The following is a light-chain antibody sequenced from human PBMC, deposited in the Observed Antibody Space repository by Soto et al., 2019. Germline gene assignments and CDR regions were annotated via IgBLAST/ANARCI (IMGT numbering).Light chain of an antibody. CDR3: ASYSSSSTLYV. J-gene: IGLJ1*01. CDR2: EVS. V-gene: IGLV2-14*01. CDR1: SSDVGGYKF. Sequence: QSALTQAASVSGSPGQSITISCTGTSSDVGGYKFVSWYQHHPGKAPKLMISEVSNRPSGVSNRFSGSKSGNTASLTISGLQVEDDADYSCASYSSSSTLYVFGPGTKVTV.